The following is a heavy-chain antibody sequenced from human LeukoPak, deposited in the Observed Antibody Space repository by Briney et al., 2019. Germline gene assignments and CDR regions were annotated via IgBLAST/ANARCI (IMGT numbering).Heavy chain of an antibody. J-gene: IGHJ4*02. CDR1: GFTFSSYA. CDR2: ISYDGSNK. V-gene: IGHV3-30*04. D-gene: IGHD5-24*01. CDR3: AKDRWLQGYFDY. Sequence: GRSLRLSCAASGFTFSSYAMHWVRQAPGKGLEWVAVISYDGSNKYYADSVKGRCTISRDNSKKTVYLQMNSLRTEDTAVYYCAKDRWLQGYFDYWGQGTLVTVSS.